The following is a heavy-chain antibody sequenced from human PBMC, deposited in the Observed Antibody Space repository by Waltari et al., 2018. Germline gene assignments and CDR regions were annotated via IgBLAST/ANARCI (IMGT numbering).Heavy chain of an antibody. D-gene: IGHD7-27*01. CDR2: IESDESRT. Sequence: EVQLVESGGAVVQPGGSLRLSCATSGFTFSTYWMHWVRQAPGKGLMWVAHIESDESRTTYAESVKGRFTISRDNAKNTVYLQMNSLRDEDTAVYYCVRDEPGDGLDYWGQGTLVTVSS. J-gene: IGHJ4*02. CDR3: VRDEPGDGLDY. V-gene: IGHV3-74*03. CDR1: GFTFSTYW.